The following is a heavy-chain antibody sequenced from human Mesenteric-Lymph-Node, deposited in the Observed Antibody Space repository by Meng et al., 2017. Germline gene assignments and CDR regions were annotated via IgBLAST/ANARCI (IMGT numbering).Heavy chain of an antibody. CDR1: GFTFSRFW. D-gene: IGHD6-19*01. CDR2: INSEGSST. V-gene: IGHV3-74*01. Sequence: GESLKISCAASGFTFSRFWMHWVRQGPGKGLVWVSRINSEGSSTTYADSVKGRFTISRDNAKNTLYLQMNSLRAEDTALYYCAVAGKPNAFDIWGQGTMVTVSS. J-gene: IGHJ3*02. CDR3: AVAGKPNAFDI.